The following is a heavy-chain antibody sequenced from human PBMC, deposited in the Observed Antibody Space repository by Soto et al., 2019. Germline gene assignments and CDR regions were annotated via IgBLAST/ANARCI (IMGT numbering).Heavy chain of an antibody. D-gene: IGHD6-19*01. CDR3: ASRPFFPGIAVATGEFDY. V-gene: IGHV4-39*01. CDR2: IYYSGST. Sequence: QLQLQESGPGLVKPSETLSLTCTVSGGSISSSSYYWGWIRQPPGKGLEWIGSIYYSGSTYYNPSLKSRVTISVDTSKNQFSLKLSSVTAADTAVYYCASRPFFPGIAVATGEFDYWGQGTLVTVSS. J-gene: IGHJ4*02. CDR1: GGSISSSSYY.